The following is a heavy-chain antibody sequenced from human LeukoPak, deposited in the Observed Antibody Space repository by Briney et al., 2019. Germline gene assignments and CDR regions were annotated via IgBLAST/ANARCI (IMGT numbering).Heavy chain of an antibody. CDR1: GFTLNNYA. Sequence: PGGSLRLSWAASGFTLNNYAMSWVRQAPGKGLEWVSIINNSGGSTYYADSVKGRFTISRDNSKNTLYLQMNNLRAEDTAVYYCARMQTRLFDYWGQGTLVTVSS. J-gene: IGHJ4*02. CDR3: ARMQTRLFDY. V-gene: IGHV3-23*01. CDR2: INNSGGST.